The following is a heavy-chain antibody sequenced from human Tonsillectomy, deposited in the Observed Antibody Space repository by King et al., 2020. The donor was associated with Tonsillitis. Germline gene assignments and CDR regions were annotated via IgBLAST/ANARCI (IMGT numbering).Heavy chain of an antibody. V-gene: IGHV4-4*07. D-gene: IGHD3-10*01. J-gene: IGHJ3*02. CDR3: ARVVWFGGIYAFDI. CDR2: IYSSGST. Sequence: VQLQESGPGLVKPSETLSLTCTVSGGSISNYYWSWIRQPAGKGLEWIGRIYSSGSTIYNPSLKSRVTMSVDTSKNQFSLKLGSVTGADTAVYYCARVVWFGGIYAFDIWGQGTLVTVSS. CDR1: GGSISNYY.